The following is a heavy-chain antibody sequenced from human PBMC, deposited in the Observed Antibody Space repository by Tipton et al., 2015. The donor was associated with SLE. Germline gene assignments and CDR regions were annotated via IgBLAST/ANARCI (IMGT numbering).Heavy chain of an antibody. CDR2: ISSIRSTI. D-gene: IGHD6-6*01. Sequence: SLRLSCAASGFTFSSYSMNWVRQAPGKGLEWVSYISSIRSTIYYAASVKGRFTISRDNAKNALYLQMNSLRAQVTAVYYCARDLDSSLGYWGQGTLVAVSS. CDR3: ARDLDSSLGY. V-gene: IGHV3-48*01. J-gene: IGHJ4*02. CDR1: GFTFSSYS.